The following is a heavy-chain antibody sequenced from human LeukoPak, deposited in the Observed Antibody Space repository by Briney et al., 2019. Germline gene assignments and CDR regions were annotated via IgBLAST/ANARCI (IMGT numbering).Heavy chain of an antibody. CDR1: GFTFSSYS. D-gene: IGHD3-16*01. Sequence: GGSLRLSCAASGFTFSSYSMNWVRQAPGKGLEWVSSISSSSSYTYYADSVKGRFTISRDNAKNSLYQQMNSLRAEDTAVYYCAREPTVTTFGYWGQGTLVTVSS. J-gene: IGHJ4*02. CDR3: AREPTVTTFGY. CDR2: ISSSSSYT. V-gene: IGHV3-21*01.